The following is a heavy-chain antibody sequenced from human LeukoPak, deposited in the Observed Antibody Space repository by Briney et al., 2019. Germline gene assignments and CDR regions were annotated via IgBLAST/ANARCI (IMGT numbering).Heavy chain of an antibody. D-gene: IGHD5-24*01. V-gene: IGHV1-69*13. CDR1: GGTFSSYA. CDR3: ARTRASRMATITEDFDY. Sequence: SVKVSCKASGGTFSSYAISWVRQAPGRGLEWMGGIIPIFGTANYAQKFQGRVTITADESTSTAYMELSSLRSEDTAVYYCARTRASRMATITEDFDYWGQGTLVTVSS. J-gene: IGHJ4*02. CDR2: IIPIFGTA.